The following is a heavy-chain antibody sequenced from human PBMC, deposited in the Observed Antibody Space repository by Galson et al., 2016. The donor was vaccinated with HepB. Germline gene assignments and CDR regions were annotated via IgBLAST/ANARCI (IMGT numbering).Heavy chain of an antibody. D-gene: IGHD3-22*01. CDR2: INQDGSES. Sequence: SLRLSCAASGFTFNKSWMTWVRQAPGKRPEWVATINQDGSESTYVDSVKGRFIISRDNAKNSLSLQMNSLRPEDTAGYYCARKKYYYDTSPLGWFDPWGQGTLVTVSS. CDR1: GFTFNKSW. J-gene: IGHJ5*02. V-gene: IGHV3-7*03. CDR3: ARKKYYYDTSPLGWFDP.